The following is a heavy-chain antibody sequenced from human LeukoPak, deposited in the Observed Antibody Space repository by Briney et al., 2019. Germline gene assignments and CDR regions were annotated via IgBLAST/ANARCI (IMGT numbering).Heavy chain of an antibody. CDR3: ARHSERWLGAFDI. CDR1: GGSISSGDYY. D-gene: IGHD6-19*01. Sequence: SETLSLTCTVSGGSISSGDYYWSWIRQPPGKGLEWIGYIYYSGSTYYNPSLKSRVTISVDTPKNQFSLKLSSVTAADTAVYYCARHSERWLGAFDIWGQGTMVTVSS. V-gene: IGHV4-30-4*01. CDR2: IYYSGST. J-gene: IGHJ3*02.